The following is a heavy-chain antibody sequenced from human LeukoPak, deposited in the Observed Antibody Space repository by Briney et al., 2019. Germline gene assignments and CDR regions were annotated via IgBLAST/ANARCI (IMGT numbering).Heavy chain of an antibody. V-gene: IGHV4-61*01. CDR2: IYYSGST. J-gene: IGHJ4*02. D-gene: IGHD3-3*01. CDR3: ARDNNGFYTLHL. Sequence: PSETLSLTCTVSGGSVSSGSYYWSWIRQPPGKGLEWIGYIYYSGSTNYNPSLKSRVTISVDTSKNQFSLKLSSVTAADTAAYYCARDNNGFYTLHLWGQGTLVIVSS. CDR1: GGSVSSGSYY.